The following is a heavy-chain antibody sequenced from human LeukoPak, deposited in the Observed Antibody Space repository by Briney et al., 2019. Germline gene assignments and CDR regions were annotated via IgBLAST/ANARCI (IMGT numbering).Heavy chain of an antibody. CDR2: IIPIFGTA. D-gene: IGHD3-22*01. CDR3: AREGDYYDSSKYTDY. Sequence: SVKVSCKASGYTFSSYAISWVRQAPGQGLEWMGGIIPIFGTANYAQKFQGRVTITADESTSTAYMELSSLRSEDTAVYYCAREGDYYDSSKYTDYWGQGTLVTVSS. J-gene: IGHJ4*02. V-gene: IGHV1-69*13. CDR1: GYTFSSYA.